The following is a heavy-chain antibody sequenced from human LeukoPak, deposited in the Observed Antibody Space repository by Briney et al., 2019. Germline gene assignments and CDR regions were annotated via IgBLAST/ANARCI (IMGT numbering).Heavy chain of an antibody. CDR3: ARDNNYYGSGRYHDY. V-gene: IGHV4-34*01. D-gene: IGHD3-10*01. CDR2: INHSGST. J-gene: IGHJ4*02. Sequence: SETLSLTCAVYGGSFSGYYWSWIRQPPGKGLEWIGGINHSGSTNYNPSLKSRVTISVDTSKNQYSLKLSSVTAADTAVYYCARDNNYYGSGRYHDYWGQGTLVTVSS. CDR1: GGSFSGYY.